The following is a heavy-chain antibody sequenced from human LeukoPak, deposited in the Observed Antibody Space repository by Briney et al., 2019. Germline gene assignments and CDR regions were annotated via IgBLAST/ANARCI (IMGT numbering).Heavy chain of an antibody. CDR3: AREVYGSGSYYKVSHYMDV. Sequence: ASVKVSCKASGYTFTSYGISWVRQAPGQGLEWMGWISAYNGNTNYAQKLQGRVTMTTDTSTSTAYMELRSLRSDDTAVYYCAREVYGSGSYYKVSHYMDVWGKGTTVTISS. J-gene: IGHJ6*03. V-gene: IGHV1-18*01. CDR2: ISAYNGNT. CDR1: GYTFTSYG. D-gene: IGHD3-10*01.